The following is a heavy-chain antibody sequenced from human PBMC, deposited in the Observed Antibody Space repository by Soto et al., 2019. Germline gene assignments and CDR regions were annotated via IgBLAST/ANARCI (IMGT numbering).Heavy chain of an antibody. V-gene: IGHV5-51*01. CDR3: ARGRIQLWSRSYYYYMDV. CDR2: IYPGDSDT. D-gene: IGHD5-18*01. J-gene: IGHJ6*03. CDR1: GYSFTSYW. Sequence: PGESLKISCKGSGYSFTSYWIGWVRQMPGKGLEWMGIIYPGDSDTRYSPSFQGQVTISADKSISTAYLQWSSLKASDTAMYYCARGRIQLWSRSYYYYMDVWGKGTTVTVSS.